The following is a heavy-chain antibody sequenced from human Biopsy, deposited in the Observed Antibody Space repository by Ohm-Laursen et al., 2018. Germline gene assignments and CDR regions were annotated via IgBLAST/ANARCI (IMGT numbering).Heavy chain of an antibody. D-gene: IGHD3-10*01. CDR2: ISSSSDNI. J-gene: IGHJ6*02. CDR3: ARPPWGHAYGYYNGMDV. V-gene: IGHV3-21*04. Sequence: SLRLSCAASGFTLSSYSMNWVRQTPGKGLEWVSTISSSSDNIYYVDSVKGRFTISRDNAKNSLYLQMDRLRAEDTAVYYCARPPWGHAYGYYNGMDVWSQGTTVIVSS. CDR1: GFTLSSYS.